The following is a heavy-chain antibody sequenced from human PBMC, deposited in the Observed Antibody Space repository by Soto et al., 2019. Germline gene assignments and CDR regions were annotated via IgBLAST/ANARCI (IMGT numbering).Heavy chain of an antibody. CDR3: VRGLHDYDILTGLPPNFDY. J-gene: IGHJ4*02. V-gene: IGHV3-30-3*01. CDR1: GFTFSSYA. D-gene: IGHD3-9*01. Sequence: GGSLRLSCAASGFTFSSYAMHWVRQAPGKGLEWVAVISYDGSNKYYADSVKGRFTISRDNSKNTLYLQMNSLRAEDTAVYYCVRGLHDYDILTGLPPNFDYWGQGTLVTVAS. CDR2: ISYDGSNK.